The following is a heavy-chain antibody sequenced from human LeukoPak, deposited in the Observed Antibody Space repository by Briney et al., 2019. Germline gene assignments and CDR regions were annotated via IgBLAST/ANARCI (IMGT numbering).Heavy chain of an antibody. CDR2: INSDGSST. J-gene: IGHJ3*01. D-gene: IGHD7-27*01. Sequence: PGGSLRLSCAASGFTFSNYWMHWVRQVPGKGLVWVSRINSDGSSTSYADSVKGRFTISRDNAKDTLYLQMNSLRAEDTAVYYCAREPGSNWGSSGAFDFWGQGTMVTVSS. V-gene: IGHV3-74*01. CDR3: AREPGSNWGSSGAFDF. CDR1: GFTFSNYW.